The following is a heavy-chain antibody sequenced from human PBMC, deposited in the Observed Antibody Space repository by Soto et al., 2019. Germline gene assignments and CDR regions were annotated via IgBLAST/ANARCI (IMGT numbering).Heavy chain of an antibody. V-gene: IGHV1-3*01. CDR1: GYTFTSYA. CDR3: ARAPLFGAVIQPFDY. D-gene: IGHD3-3*01. Sequence: ASVKVSCKASGYTFTSYAMHWVRQAPGQRLEWMGWINAGNGNTKYSQKFQGRVTITRDTSASTAYMELSSLRSEDTAVYYCARAPLFGAVIQPFDYWGQGTLVTVSS. J-gene: IGHJ4*02. CDR2: INAGNGNT.